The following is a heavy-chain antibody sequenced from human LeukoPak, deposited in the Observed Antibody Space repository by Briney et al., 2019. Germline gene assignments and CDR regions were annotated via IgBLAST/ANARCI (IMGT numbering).Heavy chain of an antibody. V-gene: IGHV4-59*01. Sequence: SETLSLTCTVSGGSISSYYWSWIRKPPGKGLEWIGYIYYSGSTNYNPSLKSRVTISVDTSKNQFSLKLSSVTAADTAVYYCAKNQGYCSGGSCSPHNNWFDPWGQGTLVTVSS. J-gene: IGHJ5*02. CDR3: AKNQGYCSGGSCSPHNNWFDP. CDR2: IYYSGST. D-gene: IGHD2-15*01. CDR1: GGSISSYY.